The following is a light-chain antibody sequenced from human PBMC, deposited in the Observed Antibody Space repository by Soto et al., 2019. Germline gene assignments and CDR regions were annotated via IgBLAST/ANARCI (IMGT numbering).Light chain of an antibody. CDR2: GAS. V-gene: IGKV3-20*01. CDR1: QSISSTS. CDR3: QQYGGSVPWT. Sequence: EVVLTQSPGTLSLSPGERATLSCRASQSISSTSLAWYQQKPGQAPRLLVYGASSRATGIPDRFFGSGSQTDFTLTITRLEPEDFAVYYCQQYGGSVPWTFGQGTTVEI. J-gene: IGKJ1*01.